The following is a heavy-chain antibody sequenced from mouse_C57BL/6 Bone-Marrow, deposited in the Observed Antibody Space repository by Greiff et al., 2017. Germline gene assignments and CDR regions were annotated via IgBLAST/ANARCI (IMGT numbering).Heavy chain of an antibody. J-gene: IGHJ3*01. D-gene: IGHD2-3*01. CDR3: TPDGYYVFAY. V-gene: IGHV14-1*01. Sequence: VQLKESGAELVRPGASVKLSCTASGFNIKDYYMHWVKQRPEQGLEWIGRIDPEDGDTEYAPKFQGKATMPADTSSNTAYLQLSSLTSEDTAVYYYTPDGYYVFAYWGQGTLVTVSA. CDR1: GFNIKDYY. CDR2: IDPEDGDT.